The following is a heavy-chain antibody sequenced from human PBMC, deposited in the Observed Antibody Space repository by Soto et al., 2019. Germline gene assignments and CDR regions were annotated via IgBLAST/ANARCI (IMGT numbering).Heavy chain of an antibody. V-gene: IGHV1-18*01. CDR1: GCSFTRYG. CDR2: INTYNGNT. Sequence: QVQLVQSRAEVKNHGASVKVSCKASGCSFTRYGIAWARQAPGQGLEWMGWINTYNGNTNYAQNLQGRVTLTTDTSTSTAYKELTSLRSNDTAIYYCAMVDVYVTPSPQDVWGQGTTVIVSS. D-gene: IGHD3-16*01. CDR3: AMVDVYVTPSPQDV. J-gene: IGHJ6*02.